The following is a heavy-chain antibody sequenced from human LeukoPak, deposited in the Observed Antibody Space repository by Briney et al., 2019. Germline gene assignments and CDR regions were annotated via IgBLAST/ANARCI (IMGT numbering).Heavy chain of an antibody. CDR2: ISAYNGNT. CDR3: AKNGLYGDYPRYNWSDP. Sequence: ASVKVSCKASGYTFTSYGISWVRQAPGQGLEWMGWISAYNGNTNYAQKLQGRVTMTTDTSTSTAYMELRSLRAEDTAVYYCAKNGLYGDYPRYNWSDPWGQGTLVTVSS. J-gene: IGHJ5*02. V-gene: IGHV1-18*01. CDR1: GYTFTSYG. D-gene: IGHD4-17*01.